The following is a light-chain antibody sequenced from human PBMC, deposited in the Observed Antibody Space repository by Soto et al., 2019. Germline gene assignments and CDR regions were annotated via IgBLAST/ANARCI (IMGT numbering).Light chain of an antibody. J-gene: IGLJ6*01. CDR3: ASYAGSRTYV. CDR1: SDIGNYNL. V-gene: IGLV2-23*02. Sequence: QSAVTQPASVSGSPGQSVTISCSGSDIGNYNLVSWYQHLPGRAPKLLIFEVTMRPSGISDRFSGSKSASTASLTISGLHAEDEGDYYCASYAGSRTYVFGSGTKLTVL. CDR2: EVT.